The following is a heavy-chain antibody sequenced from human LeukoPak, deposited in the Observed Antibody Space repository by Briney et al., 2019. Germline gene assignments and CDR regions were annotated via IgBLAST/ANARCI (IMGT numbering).Heavy chain of an antibody. J-gene: IGHJ4*02. V-gene: IGHV3-7*04. Sequence: GGSLRLSSVASGFPFSSYWMTWVRQAPGKGLEWVANIKQDGSKKSYVDSVKGRFTISRDNAKNSLYLQMNSLRAEDTAIYYCTRVGYIDEGIDYWGQGTLVTVSS. CDR2: IKQDGSKK. CDR3: TRVGYIDEGIDY. CDR1: GFPFSSYW. D-gene: IGHD5-24*01.